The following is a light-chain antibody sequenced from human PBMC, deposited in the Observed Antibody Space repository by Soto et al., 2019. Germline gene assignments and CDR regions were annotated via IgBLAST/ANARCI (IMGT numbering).Light chain of an antibody. CDR2: VAS. V-gene: IGKV1-33*01. CDR3: QLYDNLLLT. Sequence: QLTQSPSTLSAYVGDRVNMTCLASQAISDWLAWYQQKPGKAPKLLIYVASNLDTGVPSRFSGSGSGTEFTFTISSLQPEDVATYYCQLYDNLLLTFAGGTMVDIK. J-gene: IGKJ4*01. CDR1: QAISDW.